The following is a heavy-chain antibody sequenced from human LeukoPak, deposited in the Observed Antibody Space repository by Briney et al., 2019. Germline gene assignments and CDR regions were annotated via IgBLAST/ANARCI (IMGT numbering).Heavy chain of an antibody. CDR1: GYTFTSYG. CDR2: INAGSGNT. D-gene: IGHD3-10*01. V-gene: IGHV1-3*01. J-gene: IGHJ4*02. CDR3: ARAPAELVFDY. Sequence: ASVKVSCKASGYTFTSYGISWVRQAPGQRLEWMGWINAGSGNTKYSQKFQGRVTITRDTSASTAYMELSSLRSEDTAVYYCARAPAELVFDYWGQGTLVTVSS.